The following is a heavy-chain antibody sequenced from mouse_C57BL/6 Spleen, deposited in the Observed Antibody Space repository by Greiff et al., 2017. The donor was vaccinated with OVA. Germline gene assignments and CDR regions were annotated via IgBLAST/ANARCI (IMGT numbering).Heavy chain of an antibody. V-gene: IGHV1-82*01. CDR1: GYAFSSSW. CDR2: IYPGDGDT. D-gene: IGHD2-5*01. J-gene: IGHJ1*03. Sequence: QVQLKESGPELDKLVSSVKISCKASGYAFSSSWMNWVKQRPGKGLEWIGRIYPGDGDTNYNGKFKGKATLTADKSSSTAYMQLSSLTSEDSAVYFCARSSNYEGYFDVWGTGTTVTVSS. CDR3: ARSSNYEGYFDV.